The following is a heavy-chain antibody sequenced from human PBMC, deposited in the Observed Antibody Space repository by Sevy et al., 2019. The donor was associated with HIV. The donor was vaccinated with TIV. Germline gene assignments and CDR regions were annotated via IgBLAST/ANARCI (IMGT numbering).Heavy chain of an antibody. J-gene: IGHJ6*02. CDR1: GGSISSSSYY. CDR3: AIPNSMASYTLDV. V-gene: IGHV4-39*01. Sequence: SETLSLTCTVSGGSISSSSYYWAWIRQSPGKGLEWIGSIYYTGTTHSNPSLKSRVTISKDISKNQFFLRLRSVTAADTAMYFCAIPNSMASYTLDVWGQGTTVTVSS. CDR2: IYYTGTT. D-gene: IGHD3-10*01.